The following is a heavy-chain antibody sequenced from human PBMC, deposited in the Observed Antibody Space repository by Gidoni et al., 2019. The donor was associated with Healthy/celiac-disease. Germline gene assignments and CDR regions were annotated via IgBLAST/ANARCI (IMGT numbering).Heavy chain of an antibody. V-gene: IGHV3-7*01. CDR1: GFTFSSYW. Sequence: EVQLVESGGGLVQPGGSLRLSCAASGFTFSSYWMSWVRQAPGKGLEWVANIKQDGSEKYYVDSGKGRFTISRDNAKNSLYLQMNSLRAEDTAVYYCARSGGSTVSNWFDPWGQGTLVTVSS. CDR2: IKQDGSEK. CDR3: ARSGGSTVSNWFDP. D-gene: IGHD4-17*01. J-gene: IGHJ5*02.